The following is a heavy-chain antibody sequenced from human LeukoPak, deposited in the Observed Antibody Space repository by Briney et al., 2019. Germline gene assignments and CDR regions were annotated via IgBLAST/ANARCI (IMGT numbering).Heavy chain of an antibody. D-gene: IGHD4-17*01. CDR2: IYTSGTSGST. CDR3: ARAYPTTARYNWSDP. J-gene: IGHJ5*02. V-gene: IGHV4-61*02. Sequence: SETLSLTCTVSGGSISSGSYYWSWIRQPAGKGLEWIGRIYTSGTSGSTNYNPSLKSRVTISVDTSKNQFSLKLSSVTAADTAVYYCARAYPTTARYNWSDPWGQGTLVTVSS. CDR1: GGSISSGSYY.